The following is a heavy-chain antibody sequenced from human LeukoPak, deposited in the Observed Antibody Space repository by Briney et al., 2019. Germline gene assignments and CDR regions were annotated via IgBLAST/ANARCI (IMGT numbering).Heavy chain of an antibody. V-gene: IGHV3-7*01. CDR3: ARYLDFRADYYFDY. D-gene: IGHD3/OR15-3a*01. J-gene: IGHJ4*02. CDR1: GFIFSGYW. CDR2: MKQDGSER. Sequence: GGSLRLSCAASGFIFSGYWMAWVRQAPGKGLEWVANMKQDGSERYYVDSVKGRFTISRDNAKSSLYLQMNSLRVEDTAVYYCARYLDFRADYYFDYWGQGTLVTVPS.